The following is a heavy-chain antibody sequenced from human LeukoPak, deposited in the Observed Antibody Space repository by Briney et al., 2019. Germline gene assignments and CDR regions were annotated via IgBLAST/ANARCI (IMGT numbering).Heavy chain of an antibody. J-gene: IGHJ3*02. D-gene: IGHD3-9*01. CDR3: ARDSGSSSLRYFDWLSQDAFDI. Sequence: SETLSLTCTVSGGSISSYYWSWIRQPPGKGLEWIGYIYYSGSTNYNPSLKSRVTISVDTSKNQFSLKLSSVTAADTAVYYCARDSGSSSLRYFDWLSQDAFDIWGQGTMVTVSS. CDR2: IYYSGST. V-gene: IGHV4-59*01. CDR1: GGSISSYY.